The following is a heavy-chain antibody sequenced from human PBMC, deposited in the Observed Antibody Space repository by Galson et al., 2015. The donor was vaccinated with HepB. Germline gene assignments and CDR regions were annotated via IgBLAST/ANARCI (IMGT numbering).Heavy chain of an antibody. CDR1: GYSFTSYA. D-gene: IGHD3-10*01. CDR2: INAATGKT. CDR3: ARSQYYSASGRQYGYYFDY. V-gene: IGHV1-3*01. J-gene: IGHJ4*02. Sequence: SVKVSCKASGYSFTSYAIHWVRQAPGRGLEWMGWINAATGKTIYSQKFQGRVTITRDISATTADMELSSLRSEDTAVYYCARSQYYSASGRQYGYYFDYWGQGTLVTVSS.